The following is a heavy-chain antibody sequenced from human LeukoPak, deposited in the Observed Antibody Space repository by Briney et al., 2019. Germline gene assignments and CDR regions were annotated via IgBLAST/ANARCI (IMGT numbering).Heavy chain of an antibody. CDR3: ARTVSCSSTSCYLSDY. Sequence: GAPVKVSCKASGYTFTSYGISWVRQAPGQGLEWMGWISAYNGNTNYAQKLQGRVTMTTDTSTSTAYMELRSLRSDDTAVYYRARTVSCSSTSCYLSDYWGQGTLVTVSS. J-gene: IGHJ4*02. CDR2: ISAYNGNT. V-gene: IGHV1-18*01. CDR1: GYTFTSYG. D-gene: IGHD2-2*01.